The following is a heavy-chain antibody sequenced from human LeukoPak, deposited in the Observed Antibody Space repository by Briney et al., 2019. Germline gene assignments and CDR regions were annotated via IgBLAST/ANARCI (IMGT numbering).Heavy chain of an antibody. Sequence: PGGSLRLSCAASGFSFSNAWMNWVRQAPGKGLEWVANIKQDGSEKYYVDSVKGRFTISRDNAKNSLYLQMNSLRAEDTAVYYCARGATNFDYWGQGTLVTVSS. CDR2: IKQDGSEK. CDR3: ARGATNFDY. J-gene: IGHJ4*02. D-gene: IGHD1-26*01. CDR1: GFSFSNAW. V-gene: IGHV3-7*03.